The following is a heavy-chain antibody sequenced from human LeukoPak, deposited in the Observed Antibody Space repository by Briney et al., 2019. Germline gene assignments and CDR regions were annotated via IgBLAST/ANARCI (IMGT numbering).Heavy chain of an antibody. Sequence: GGSLRPSCTASGFTFGDYAMSWFRQAPGKGLEWVGFIRSKAYGGTTEYAASVKGRFTISRDDSKSIAYLQMNSLKTEDTAVYYCTREYQLRVVDYWGQGTLVTVSS. CDR1: GFTFGDYA. CDR3: TREYQLRVVDY. CDR2: IRSKAYGGTT. V-gene: IGHV3-49*03. J-gene: IGHJ4*02. D-gene: IGHD2-2*01.